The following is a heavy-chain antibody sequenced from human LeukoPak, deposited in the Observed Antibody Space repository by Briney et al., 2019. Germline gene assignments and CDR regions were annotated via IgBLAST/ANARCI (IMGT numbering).Heavy chain of an antibody. CDR1: GFTFSNAW. Sequence: PGGSLRLSCAASGFTFSNAWMSWVRQAPGKGLEWVGRIKSKTDGGTTDYAAPVKGRFTISRDDSKNTLYLQMNSLRAEDTAVYYCATKITIFGVVPHYWGQGTLVTVSS. D-gene: IGHD3-3*01. CDR2: IKSKTDGGTT. V-gene: IGHV3-15*01. J-gene: IGHJ4*02. CDR3: ATKITIFGVVPHY.